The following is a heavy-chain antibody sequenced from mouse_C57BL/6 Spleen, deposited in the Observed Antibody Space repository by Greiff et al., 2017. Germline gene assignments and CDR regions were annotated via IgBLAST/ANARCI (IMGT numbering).Heavy chain of an antibody. CDR3: ARDLDSSGYRGYYFDY. D-gene: IGHD3-2*02. CDR1: GYSITSGYY. CDR2: ISYDGSN. V-gene: IGHV3-6*01. J-gene: IGHJ2*01. Sequence: ESGPGLVKPSQSLSLTCSVTGYSITSGYYWNWIRQFPGNKLEWMGYISYDGSNNYNPSLKNRISITRDTSKNQFFLKLNSVTTEDTATYYCARDLDSSGYRGYYFDYWGQGTTLTVSS.